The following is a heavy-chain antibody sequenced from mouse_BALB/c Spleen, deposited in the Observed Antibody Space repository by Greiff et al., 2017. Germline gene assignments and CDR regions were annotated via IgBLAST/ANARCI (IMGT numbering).Heavy chain of an antibody. CDR1: GFSLTNSG. Sequence: VMLVESGPGLVAPSQSLSITCTVSGFSLTNSGVHWVRQSPGKGLEWLGVIWGDGSTNYNSAFKSRLSISKDNSKSQVFLKMNSLQTDDTARYYCVIYDDDEYWYFDVWGAGTTVTVSS. D-gene: IGHD2-4*01. CDR3: VIYDDDEYWYFDV. J-gene: IGHJ1*01. V-gene: IGHV2-6-6*01. CDR2: IWGDGST.